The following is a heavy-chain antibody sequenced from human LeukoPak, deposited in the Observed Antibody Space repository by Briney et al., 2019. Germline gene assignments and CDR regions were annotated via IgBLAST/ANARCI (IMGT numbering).Heavy chain of an antibody. CDR2: ISAYNGNT. CDR3: ARDPLGLGTDY. D-gene: IGHD3/OR15-3a*01. CDR1: GYTFTSYG. Sequence: APVKVSCKASGYTFTSYGISWVRQAPGQGLEWMGWISAYNGNTNYAQKLQGRVTMTTGTSTSTAYMELRSLRSDDTAVYYCARDPLGLGTDYWGQGTLVTVSS. J-gene: IGHJ4*02. V-gene: IGHV1-18*01.